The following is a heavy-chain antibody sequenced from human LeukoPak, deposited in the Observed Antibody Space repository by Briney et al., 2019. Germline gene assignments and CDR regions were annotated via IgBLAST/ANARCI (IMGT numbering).Heavy chain of an antibody. D-gene: IGHD2-2*01. CDR1: GGSISTYY. J-gene: IGHJ4*02. V-gene: IGHV4-59*01. CDR3: ARGEGVVPADFDY. CDR2: MDYSGST. Sequence: SETLSLTRTVSGGSISTYYWSWIRQPPGKGVEWIGYMDYSGSTNYNPSLKSRVTISVDTSKNQFSLKLSSVTAADTAVYYCARGEGVVPADFDYWGQGTLVTVSS.